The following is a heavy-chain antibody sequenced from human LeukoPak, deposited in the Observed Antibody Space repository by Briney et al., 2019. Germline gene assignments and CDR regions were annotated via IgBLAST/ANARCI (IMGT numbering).Heavy chain of an antibody. CDR3: ARGWGGIRLYGSGSSKYYFDY. J-gene: IGHJ4*02. CDR2: INHSGST. Sequence: PSETLSLTCAVYGGSFSGYYWSWIRQPPGKGLEWIGEINHSGSTNYNPSLKSRVTISVDTSKNQFSLKLSSVTAADTAVYYCARGWGGIRLYGSGSSKYYFDYWGQGTLVTVSS. D-gene: IGHD3-10*01. CDR1: GGSFSGYY. V-gene: IGHV4-34*01.